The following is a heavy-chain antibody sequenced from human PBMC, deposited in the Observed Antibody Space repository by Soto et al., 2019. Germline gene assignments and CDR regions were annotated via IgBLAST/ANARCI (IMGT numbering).Heavy chain of an antibody. Sequence: EVQLLESGGDLVQPGGSLRLSCAASGFTFTKYAMSWVRQAPGEGLQWVSTITDTGGDAKYADSVRGRFVISRDNSKKILYLQMTSLTAEDSAMYFCARGSTDSYPGSRIFDFWGRGTLVTVSS. D-gene: IGHD3-10*01. CDR2: ITDTGGDA. V-gene: IGHV3-23*01. CDR1: GFTFTKYA. J-gene: IGHJ4*02. CDR3: ARGSTDSYPGSRIFDF.